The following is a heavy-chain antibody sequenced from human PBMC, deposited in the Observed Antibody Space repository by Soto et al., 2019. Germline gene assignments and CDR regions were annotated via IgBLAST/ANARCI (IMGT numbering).Heavy chain of an antibody. CDR1: GFTFSSYG. V-gene: IGHV3-30*18. CDR2: ISYDGSNK. J-gene: IGHJ4*02. CDR3: AKDSTTVVTFFFDY. Sequence: GGSLRLSCAASGFTFSSYGMHWVRQAPGKGLEWVAVISYDGSNKYYADSVKGRFTISRDNSKNTLYLQMNSLRAEDTAVYYCAKDSTTVVTFFFDYWGQGTLVTVSS. D-gene: IGHD4-17*01.